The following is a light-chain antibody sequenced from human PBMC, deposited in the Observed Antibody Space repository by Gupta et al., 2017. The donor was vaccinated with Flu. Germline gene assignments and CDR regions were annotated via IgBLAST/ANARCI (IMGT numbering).Light chain of an antibody. J-gene: IGKJ4*01. Sequence: DLQVTQSPSSVSASVGDRISLTCRASQDIYRGLAWYQQKAGKATELLICDASTLQSGVPSRFSGIGSGTEFTLTISSLQPEDYATYYCQQTHTCPLTFGGGTKVEI. CDR1: QDIYRG. CDR3: QQTHTCPLT. CDR2: DAS. V-gene: IGKV1-12*01.